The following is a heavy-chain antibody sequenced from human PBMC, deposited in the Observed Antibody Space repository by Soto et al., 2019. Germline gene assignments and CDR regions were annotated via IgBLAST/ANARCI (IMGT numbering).Heavy chain of an antibody. CDR1: GYSFTTNW. Sequence: PGESLKISCKGSGYSFTTNWIGWVRQMPGKGLEWMGGIYPGDSDTRYSPSFQGQVAISADKSINTAYLQWSSLKASDTAMYYCARHSGVAEDGTDWGQGTLVTVSS. J-gene: IGHJ1*01. D-gene: IGHD6-13*01. CDR2: IYPGDSDT. V-gene: IGHV5-51*01. CDR3: ARHSGVAEDGTD.